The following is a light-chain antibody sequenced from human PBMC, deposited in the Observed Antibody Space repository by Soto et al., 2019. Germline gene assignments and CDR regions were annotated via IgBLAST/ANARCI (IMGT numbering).Light chain of an antibody. CDR1: QSVGSN. J-gene: IGKJ5*01. Sequence: EIVMTQSPATLSVSPGERATLSFRASQSVGSNLAWYQQKAGQAPRLLIYGASNRATGIPDRFSGSGSGTDFTLTISRLEPEDFAVYYCQQRGDWPPITFGQGTRLEIK. V-gene: IGKV3-11*01. CDR2: GAS. CDR3: QQRGDWPPIT.